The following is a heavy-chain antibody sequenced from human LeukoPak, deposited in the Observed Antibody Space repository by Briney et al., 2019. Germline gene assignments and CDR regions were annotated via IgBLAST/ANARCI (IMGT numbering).Heavy chain of an antibody. CDR2: IYYSGST. CDR1: SDSISGYY. V-gene: IGHV4-59*01. Sequence: SETLSLTCSVSSDSISGYYWSWIRQPPGKGLEWIGYIYYSGSTNYNPSLKSRVTISVDTSKNQFSLKLSSVTAADTAVYYCARRIAAAGSIWFDPWGQGTLVTVSS. CDR3: ARRIAAAGSIWFDP. J-gene: IGHJ5*02. D-gene: IGHD6-13*01.